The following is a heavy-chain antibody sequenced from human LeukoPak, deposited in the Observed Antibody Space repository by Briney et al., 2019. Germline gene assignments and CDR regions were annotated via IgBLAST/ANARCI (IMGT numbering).Heavy chain of an antibody. CDR1: GGSFSAYY. V-gene: IGHV4-34*01. D-gene: IGHD6-19*01. CDR3: ASEGLAVAGNFLY. Sequence: SETLSLTCTVYGGSFSAYYWSWIRQPPGKGLEWIGEINHSGSTNYNPSLKSRVTISVDTSKNQFSLKLSSVTAADTAVYYCASEGLAVAGNFLYWGQGALVTVSS. J-gene: IGHJ4*02. CDR2: INHSGST.